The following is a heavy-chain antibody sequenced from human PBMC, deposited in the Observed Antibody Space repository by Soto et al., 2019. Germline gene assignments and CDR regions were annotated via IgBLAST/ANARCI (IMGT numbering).Heavy chain of an antibody. J-gene: IGHJ4*02. CDR1: GYTFNNNN. V-gene: IGHV1-18*01. CDR2: ISTYNAET. Sequence: QVQLVQSGAEVKKPGASVKVSCKASGYTFNNNNINWVRQAPGEGLEWMGWISTYNAETNYAQRLQGRVTLTTDTSTSTAYMELRRLRSDDTAVYCCARGAYAHDFDYWCQGTLVTVSS. CDR3: ARGAYAHDFDY. D-gene: IGHD2-21*01.